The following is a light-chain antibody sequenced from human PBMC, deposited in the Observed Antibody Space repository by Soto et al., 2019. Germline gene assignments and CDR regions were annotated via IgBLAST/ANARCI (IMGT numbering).Light chain of an antibody. Sequence: EIVMTQSPATLSVSPGERATLSCRASQSLNNNLAWYQQKPGQAPRLLIYGASTRATGIPARFSGSGSGTEFILTISSLQSEDFAVYYCQQYNKWTPYTFGQGTKLEIK. V-gene: IGKV3-15*01. CDR3: QQYNKWTPYT. CDR2: GAS. J-gene: IGKJ2*01. CDR1: QSLNNN.